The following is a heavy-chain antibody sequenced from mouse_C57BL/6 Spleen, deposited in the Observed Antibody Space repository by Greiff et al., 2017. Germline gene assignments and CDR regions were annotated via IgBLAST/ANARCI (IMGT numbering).Heavy chain of an antibody. CDR1: GYAFSSSW. CDR2: IYPGDGDT. D-gene: IGHD1-1*02. V-gene: IGHV1-82*01. Sequence: QVQLQQSGPELVKPGASVKISCKASGYAFSSSWMNWVKQRPGKGLEWIGRIYPGDGDTNYNGKFKGKATLTADKSSSTAYMQLSSLTSEDSAVYFCVGWYDYYAMAYWGQGTVVTVSA. J-gene: IGHJ4*01. CDR3: VGWYDYYAMAY.